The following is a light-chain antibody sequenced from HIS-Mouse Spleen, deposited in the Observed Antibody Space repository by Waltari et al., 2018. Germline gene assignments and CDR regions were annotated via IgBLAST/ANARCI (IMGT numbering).Light chain of an antibody. CDR1: ALGEKY. Sequence: SYELTQPPSVSVSPGQTASITCSGDALGEKYACWYQQKPGQSPVLVIYEDSKRPSGIAVRFSGSSSNSMTTVTLSGGEMEDVAEDDCYSQESNGSHRVFGGGTKLTVL. V-gene: IGLV3-10*01. CDR3: YSQESNGSHRV. J-gene: IGLJ2*01. CDR2: EDS.